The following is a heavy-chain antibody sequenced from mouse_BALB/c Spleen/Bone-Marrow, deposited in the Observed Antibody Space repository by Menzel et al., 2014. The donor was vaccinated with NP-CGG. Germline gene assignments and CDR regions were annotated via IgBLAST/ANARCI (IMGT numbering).Heavy chain of an antibody. CDR1: GFNIKDTY. Sequence: VHVKQSGAELVKPGASVKLSCTASGFNIKDTYMHWVKQRPEQGLEWIGRIDPANGNTNYDPKFQGKATITADTSSNTAYLQLSSLTSEDTAVYYCARWLPLAYWGQGTLVTVSA. D-gene: IGHD2-2*01. V-gene: IGHV14-3*02. CDR3: ARWLPLAY. J-gene: IGHJ3*01. CDR2: IDPANGNT.